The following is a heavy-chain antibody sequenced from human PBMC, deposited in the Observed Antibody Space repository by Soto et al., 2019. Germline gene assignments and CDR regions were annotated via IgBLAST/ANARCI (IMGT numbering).Heavy chain of an antibody. J-gene: IGHJ4*02. CDR2: ISTYNGNT. CDR3: AREEAISDWHAFDY. D-gene: IGHD6-19*01. Sequence: QVQLVQSGAEVKKPGASVKVSCKASGYTFTDYGISWVRQAPGQGLEWMGWISTYNGNTIYAQKIQGRVNMTTDTSTSTAYVELRSLRSDDTAVYYCAREEAISDWHAFDYWGQGTLVTVSS. V-gene: IGHV1-18*04. CDR1: GYTFTDYG.